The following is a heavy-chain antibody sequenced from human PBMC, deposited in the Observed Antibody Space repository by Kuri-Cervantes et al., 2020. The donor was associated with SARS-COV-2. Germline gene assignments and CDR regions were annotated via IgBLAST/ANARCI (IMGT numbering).Heavy chain of an antibody. D-gene: IGHD3-9*01. V-gene: IGHV3-33*08. J-gene: IGHJ3*02. Sequence: GGSLRLSCAASGFTFSSYGMHWVRQAPGKGQEWVAVISYDGSNKYYVDSVKGRFTISRDNSKNTLYLQMNRLRAEDTAVYYCARDLTPAAFDIWGQGTMVTVSS. CDR2: ISYDGSNK. CDR3: ARDLTPAAFDI. CDR1: GFTFSSYG.